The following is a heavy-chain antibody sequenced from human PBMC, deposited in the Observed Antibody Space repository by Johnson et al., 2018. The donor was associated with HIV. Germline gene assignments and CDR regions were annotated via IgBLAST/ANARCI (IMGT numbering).Heavy chain of an antibody. D-gene: IGHD3-16*01. CDR3: AKEAYYVEAFDI. CDR1: GFTFSSYA. V-gene: IGHV3-64*01. CDR2: ISSNGGST. Sequence: VQSVEPGGGLVQPGGSLRLSCAASGFTFSSYAMHWVRQAPGKGLEYVSAISSNGGSTYYANSVKGRFTISRDNSKNTLYLQMGSLRAEDTAVYFCAKEAYYVEAFDIWGQGTMVTVSS. J-gene: IGHJ3*02.